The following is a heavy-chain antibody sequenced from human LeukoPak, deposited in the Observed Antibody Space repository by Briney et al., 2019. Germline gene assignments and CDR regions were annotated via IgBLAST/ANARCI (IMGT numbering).Heavy chain of an antibody. CDR1: GLTFSRHD. CDR2: IGTLADT. J-gene: IGHJ3*02. D-gene: IGHD6-19*01. CDR3: ATGRSSGWSYAFDI. Sequence: GGSLRLSCAASGLTFSRHDMHWVRQVTGKGLEWVSAIGTLADTFYSDSVKGRFTISRENAKSSLYLQMSSLRAGDTAVYYCATGRSSGWSYAFDIWGRGTMVTASS. V-gene: IGHV3-13*01.